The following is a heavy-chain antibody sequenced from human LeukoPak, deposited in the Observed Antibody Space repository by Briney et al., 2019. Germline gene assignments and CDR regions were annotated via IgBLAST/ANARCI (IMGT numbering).Heavy chain of an antibody. Sequence: GGSLRLSCAASGFTFSNYAMNWVRQAPGKGLEWVSAISGSGGDTHYADSVKGRFTISRDNSKNTLYLQMNSLRDEDTAVYYCVRDPDALDYWGQGTQVTVSS. CDR1: GFTFSNYA. CDR3: VRDPDALDY. V-gene: IGHV3-23*01. J-gene: IGHJ4*02. CDR2: ISGSGGDT.